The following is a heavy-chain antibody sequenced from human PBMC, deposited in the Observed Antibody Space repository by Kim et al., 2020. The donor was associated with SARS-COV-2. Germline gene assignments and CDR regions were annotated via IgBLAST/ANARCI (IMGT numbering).Heavy chain of an antibody. CDR3: ARGGVRGVITEEADY. D-gene: IGHD3-10*01. V-gene: IGHV3-30*04. J-gene: IGHJ4*01. Sequence: GGSLRLSCAASGFTFSSYAMHWVRQAPGKGLEWVAVISYDGSNKYYADSVKGRFTISRDNSKNTLYLQMNSLRAEDTAVYYCARGGVRGVITEEADYWG. CDR2: ISYDGSNK. CDR1: GFTFSSYA.